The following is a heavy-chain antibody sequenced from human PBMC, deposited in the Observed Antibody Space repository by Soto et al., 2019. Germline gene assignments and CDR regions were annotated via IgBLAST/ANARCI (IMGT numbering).Heavy chain of an antibody. Sequence: SETLSLTCAVSGYAIISGYYWGCIRQPPGKGLEWIGSIYHSGSTYYNPSLKSRVTISVDTSKNQFSLKLSSVTAADTAVYYCARAWSGVVVDWFDPWGQGTLVTVSS. D-gene: IGHD2-15*01. CDR1: GYAIISGYY. J-gene: IGHJ5*02. CDR2: IYHSGST. CDR3: ARAWSGVVVDWFDP. V-gene: IGHV4-38-2*01.